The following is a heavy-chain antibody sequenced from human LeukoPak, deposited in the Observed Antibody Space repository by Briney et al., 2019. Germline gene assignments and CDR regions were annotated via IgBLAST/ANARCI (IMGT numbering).Heavy chain of an antibody. Sequence: SETLSLTCSVSGASIRGSIFYWGWIRQSPGKGLEWIGSVHFSGNTYYSPALKSRVTISADTSRSQISLQLTAVTAADTGLYYCARKYYDFSSGRPGGGDAFDIWGQGTLVTVSS. V-gene: IGHV4-39*01. CDR2: VHFSGNT. CDR1: GASIRGSIFY. CDR3: ARKYYDFSSGRPGGGDAFDI. J-gene: IGHJ3*02. D-gene: IGHD3-3*01.